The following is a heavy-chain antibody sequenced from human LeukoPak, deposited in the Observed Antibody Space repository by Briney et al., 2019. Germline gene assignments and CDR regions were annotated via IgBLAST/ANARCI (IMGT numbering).Heavy chain of an antibody. J-gene: IGHJ4*02. CDR3: AVTPGIAVAGTFDY. Sequence: ASVKVSCKASGGTFSSYTISWVRQAPGQGLEWMGRIIPILGIANYAQKFQGRVTITADKSTSTAYMELSSLRSEDPAVYYCAVTPGIAVAGTFDYWGQGTLVTVSS. CDR1: GGTFSSYT. V-gene: IGHV1-69*02. D-gene: IGHD6-19*01. CDR2: IIPILGIA.